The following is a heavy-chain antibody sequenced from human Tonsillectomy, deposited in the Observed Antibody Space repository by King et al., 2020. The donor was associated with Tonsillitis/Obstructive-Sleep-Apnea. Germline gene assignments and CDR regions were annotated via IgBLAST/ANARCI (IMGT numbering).Heavy chain of an antibody. Sequence: VQLVESGGVVVQPGGSLRLSCAASGFTFNDHTIHWVRQAPGKGLEWVSLISWDGSTTYYADSVKGRFIISRDNNKNSLYLQMNSLRTEDTALYYCAKEGYSSPSIYVDVWGKGTTVTVSS. CDR1: GFTFNDHT. CDR2: ISWDGSTT. D-gene: IGHD6-6*01. V-gene: IGHV3-43*01. J-gene: IGHJ6*03. CDR3: AKEGYSSPSIYVDV.